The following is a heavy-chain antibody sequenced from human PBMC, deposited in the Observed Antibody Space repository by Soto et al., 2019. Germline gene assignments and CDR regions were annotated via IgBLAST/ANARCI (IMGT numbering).Heavy chain of an antibody. CDR1: GFTFSDSY. J-gene: IGHJ3*01. D-gene: IGHD3-16*01. CDR3: ARGYINLGLGGFDV. CDR2: ISPNGRHI. V-gene: IGHV3-11*01. Sequence: QVQLVESGGGLVKPGGSLRLSCAVSGFTFSDSYINWIRQAPGMGLEWISHISPNGRHIYYADSVKGRFTRSRDNAKNSVSLQMTSLRADDTAVYYCARGYINLGLGGFDVWGQGTMVTVSS.